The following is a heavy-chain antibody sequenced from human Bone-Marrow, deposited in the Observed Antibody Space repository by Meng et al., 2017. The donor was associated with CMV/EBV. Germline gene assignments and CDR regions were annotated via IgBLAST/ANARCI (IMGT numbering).Heavy chain of an antibody. D-gene: IGHD4-17*01. CDR3: ARDLNGDYVLVRAFAI. CDR2: ISAYNGNT. CDR1: GYTFTSYG. V-gene: IGHV1-18*01. Sequence: ASVKVSCKASGYTFTSYGISWVRQAPGQGLEWMGWISAYNGNTNYAQKLQGRVTMTTDTSTSTAYMELRSLRSDDTAVYYCARDLNGDYVLVRAFAIWGQGTRVTGSS. J-gene: IGHJ3*02.